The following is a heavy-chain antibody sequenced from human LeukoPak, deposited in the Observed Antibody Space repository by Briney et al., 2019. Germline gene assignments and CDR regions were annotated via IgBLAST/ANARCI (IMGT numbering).Heavy chain of an antibody. CDR3: ARDLPPRYFDL. CDR1: GGSISSYY. V-gene: IGHV4-59*01. CDR2: IYYSGST. J-gene: IGHJ2*01. Sequence: KSSETLSLTCTVSGGSISSYYWSWIRQPPGKGLEWIGYIYYSGSTNYNPSLKSRVTISVDTSKNQFSLKLSSVTAADTAVYYCARDLPPRYFDLWGRGTLVTVSP.